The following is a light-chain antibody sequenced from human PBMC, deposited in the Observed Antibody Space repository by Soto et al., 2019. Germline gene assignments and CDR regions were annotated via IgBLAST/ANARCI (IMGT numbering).Light chain of an antibody. V-gene: IGKV1-5*01. CDR2: DAS. CDR3: QQYNSYSRT. CDR1: QSISSW. Sequence: DIQMTQSPSTLSASVGDRVTITCRASQSISSWLAWYQQKPGKAPKLLIYDASSLESGVPSRFSGSGSGTEFTLTISILQPDDFATYYCQQYNSYSRTFGQGTKVEIK. J-gene: IGKJ1*01.